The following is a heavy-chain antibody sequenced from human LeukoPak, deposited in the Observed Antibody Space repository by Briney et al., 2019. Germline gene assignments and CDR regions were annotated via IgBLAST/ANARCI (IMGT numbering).Heavy chain of an antibody. CDR2: ICCGSGYI. CDR1: GFTFSTYS. D-gene: IGHD5/OR15-5a*01. CDR3: PREGGVYSVGGAFDI. Sequence: GGSLRLSCATSGFTFSTYSMHWVRQAPGKGLEWVSSICCGSGYIYYADSVKGRFTVSRDNAKNSLYLQINGQSAEDTDVYDCPREGGVYSVGGAFDIWAEGTSDSVSS. V-gene: IGHV3-21*01. J-gene: IGHJ3*02.